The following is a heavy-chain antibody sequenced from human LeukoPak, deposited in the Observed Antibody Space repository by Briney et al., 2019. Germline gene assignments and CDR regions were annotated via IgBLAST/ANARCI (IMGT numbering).Heavy chain of an antibody. Sequence: ASVKVSCKASGYTFTSYYIHWVRQAPGQGLEWMGLINPSGGSTSYAQKFQGRVTMTRDTSTSTVYMELSSLRSEDTAVYYCARRNGYGSGANWFDPWGQGTLVTVSS. D-gene: IGHD3-10*01. CDR2: INPSGGST. J-gene: IGHJ5*02. V-gene: IGHV1-46*01. CDR3: ARRNGYGSGANWFDP. CDR1: GYTFTSYY.